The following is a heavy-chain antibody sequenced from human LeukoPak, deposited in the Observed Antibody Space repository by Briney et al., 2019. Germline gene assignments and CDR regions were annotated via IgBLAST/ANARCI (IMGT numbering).Heavy chain of an antibody. Sequence: GGSLRLSCAASGFTVSSSYMNWVRQAPGKGLEWVSIIYSGGTTYYADSVKDRFTIPRDNSKNTLYLQMNSLRAEDTAVYYCARDQGSGWYYFDFWGQGTLVTVSS. J-gene: IGHJ4*02. CDR1: GFTVSSSY. V-gene: IGHV3-66*01. D-gene: IGHD6-19*01. CDR3: ARDQGSGWYYFDF. CDR2: IYSGGTT.